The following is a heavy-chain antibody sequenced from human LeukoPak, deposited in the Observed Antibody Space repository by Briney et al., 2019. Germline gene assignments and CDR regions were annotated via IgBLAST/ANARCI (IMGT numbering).Heavy chain of an antibody. CDR1: GXSVSSYTSA. CDR3: ARDGWPAFDY. CDR2: TFYRSKWYH. Sequence: PSQTLSLTCAISGXSVSSYTSAWNWIRQSPSRGLEWLGRTFYRSKWYHDYAVSAKSRITINPDTSKNQFSLQLNSVTPEDTAVYYCARDGWPAFDYWGQGTLVTVSS. J-gene: IGHJ4*02. D-gene: IGHD2-15*01. V-gene: IGHV6-1*01.